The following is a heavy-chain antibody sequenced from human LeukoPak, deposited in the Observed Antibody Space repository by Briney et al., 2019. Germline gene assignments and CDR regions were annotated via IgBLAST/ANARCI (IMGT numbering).Heavy chain of an antibody. CDR1: GGSISSGGYY. CDR3: AKDRAGYCSGGSCYTTFDP. CDR2: IYYSGST. V-gene: IGHV4-31*03. Sequence: SETLSLTCTVSGGSISSGGYYWTWIRQHLGKGLEWIGYIYYSGSTYYNPSLKSRVTISVDTSKNQFSLMLSSVTAADTALYYCAKDRAGYCSGGSCYTTFDPWGQGTLVTVSS. J-gene: IGHJ5*02. D-gene: IGHD2-15*01.